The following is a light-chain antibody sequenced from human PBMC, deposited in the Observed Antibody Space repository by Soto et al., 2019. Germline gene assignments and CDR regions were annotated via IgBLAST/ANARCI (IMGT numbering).Light chain of an antibody. J-gene: IGLJ1*01. Sequence: QSFLAQPPSASGSPGQTVTISCSGTSSDVGGYDYVSWYQQHPGEAPKLIIYEVSKRPSGVPDRFSGSKSGNTASLTVSGLQAEDEADYHCSSYAGGKNFYVFGTGTKVTVL. V-gene: IGLV2-8*01. CDR3: SSYAGGKNFYV. CDR1: SSDVGGYDY. CDR2: EVS.